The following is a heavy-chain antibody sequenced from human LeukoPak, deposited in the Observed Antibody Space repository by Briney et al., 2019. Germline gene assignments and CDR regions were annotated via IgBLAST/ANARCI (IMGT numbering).Heavy chain of an antibody. D-gene: IGHD4-17*01. J-gene: IGHJ4*02. CDR3: ARENDYGDFSLGY. Sequence: GGSLRLSCAASEFTFSSYSMNWVRQAPGKGLEYVSAISSNGGSTYYADSVKGRFTISRDNSKNTLYLQMSSLRAEDTAVYYCARENDYGDFSLGYWGQGTLVTVSS. CDR1: EFTFSSYS. V-gene: IGHV3-64D*06. CDR2: ISSNGGST.